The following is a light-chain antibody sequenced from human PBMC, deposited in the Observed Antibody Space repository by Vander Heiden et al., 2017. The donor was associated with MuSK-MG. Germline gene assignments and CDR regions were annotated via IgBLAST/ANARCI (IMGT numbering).Light chain of an antibody. CDR3: RQALQTPRT. CDR2: LGS. J-gene: IGKJ1*01. Sequence: DIVMTQSPLSLPVPPGEPASISCRSSQSLLPSNGYNYLEWYLQKPGQSPQLLIYLGSNRAPEVPDRFSGSGSGTDFTLKISRVESEDVGVYYCRQALQTPRTFGQGTKVEIK. CDR1: QSLLPSNGYNY. V-gene: IGKV2-28*01.